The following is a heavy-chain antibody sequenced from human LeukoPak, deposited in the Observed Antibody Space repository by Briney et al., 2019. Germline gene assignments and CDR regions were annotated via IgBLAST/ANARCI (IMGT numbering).Heavy chain of an antibody. Sequence: KPSETLSLTCTVPGGSISSSSYYWGWIRQPPGKGLEWIGRIYYSGSTYYNPSLKSRVTISVDTSKNQFSLKLSSVTAADTAVYYCARRYSSSWYVRESWFDPWGQGTLVTVSS. CDR3: ARRYSSSWYVRESWFDP. J-gene: IGHJ5*02. V-gene: IGHV4-39*01. D-gene: IGHD6-13*01. CDR1: GGSISSSSYY. CDR2: IYYSGST.